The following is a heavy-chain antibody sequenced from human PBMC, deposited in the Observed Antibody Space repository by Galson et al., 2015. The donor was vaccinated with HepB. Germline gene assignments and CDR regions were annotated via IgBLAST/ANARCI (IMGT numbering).Heavy chain of an antibody. CDR2: ISYDGSNK. J-gene: IGHJ4*02. D-gene: IGHD3-9*01. Sequence: SLRLSCAASGFTFSSYGMDWVRQAPGKGLEWVAVISYDGSNKYYADSVKGRFTISRDNSKNTLYLQMNSLRAEDTAVYYCAKERLRFFDWLSGGFAYWGQGTLVTVSS. CDR3: AKERLRFFDWLSGGFAY. V-gene: IGHV3-30*18. CDR1: GFTFSSYG.